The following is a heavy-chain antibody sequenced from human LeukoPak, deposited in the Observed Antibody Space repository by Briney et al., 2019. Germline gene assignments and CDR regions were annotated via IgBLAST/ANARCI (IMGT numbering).Heavy chain of an antibody. Sequence: ASLKVSCEASGGTFSSYAISWVRQAPGQGLEWMGWISAYNGNTNYAQKLQGRVTMTTDTSTRTAYMELRSLISDDTAVYYCARGKMATLNWFDPWGQGTLVTVSS. D-gene: IGHD5-24*01. V-gene: IGHV1-18*01. CDR1: GGTFSSYA. CDR2: ISAYNGNT. CDR3: ARGKMATLNWFDP. J-gene: IGHJ5*02.